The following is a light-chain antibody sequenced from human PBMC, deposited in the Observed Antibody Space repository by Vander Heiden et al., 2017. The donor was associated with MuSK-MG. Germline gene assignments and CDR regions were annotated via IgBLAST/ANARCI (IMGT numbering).Light chain of an antibody. V-gene: IGLV2-14*01. J-gene: IGLJ2*01. CDR3: SSYTGSTLWI. CDR1: SSDVGGFNF. CDR2: EVY. Sequence: QSALTQPASVSGSPGQSITISCTGTSSDVGGFNFVSWYQQHPGKAPKLMMYEVYKRPSGVSSRFSGSKSGNTDSLTISGLQDEDEADYYCSSYTGSTLWIFGGGTKLTVL.